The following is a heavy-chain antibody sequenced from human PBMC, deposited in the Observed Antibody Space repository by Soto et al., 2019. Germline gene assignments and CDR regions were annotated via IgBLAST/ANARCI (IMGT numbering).Heavy chain of an antibody. CDR2: IYYSGNT. CDR1: GGSISSSSYH. CDR3: ATLWFGEGNY. D-gene: IGHD3-10*01. Sequence: QLQLQESGPGLVKPSETLSLTCTVSGGSISSSSYHWGWIRQPPGKGLEGIGSIYYSGNTYYNPSRKSRVTISVDTCENQFSLTLSSVTAADPAVYYCATLWFGEGNYWGQGTLVTVSS. J-gene: IGHJ4*02. V-gene: IGHV4-39*01.